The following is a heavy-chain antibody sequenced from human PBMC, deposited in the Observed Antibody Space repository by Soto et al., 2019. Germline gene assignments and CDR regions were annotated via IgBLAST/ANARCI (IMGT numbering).Heavy chain of an antibody. Sequence: EVQLVESGGGLVKPGGSLRLSCAASGFTFSSYSMNWVRQAPGKGLEWVSSNSSSSSYIYYAVSVKGRFTISRDKAKNSLYLQMNSLRAEDTAVYYCAREWDSGSGEFDYWGQGTLVTVSS. D-gene: IGHD3-22*01. CDR1: GFTFSSYS. V-gene: IGHV3-21*01. J-gene: IGHJ4*02. CDR3: AREWDSGSGEFDY. CDR2: NSSSSSYI.